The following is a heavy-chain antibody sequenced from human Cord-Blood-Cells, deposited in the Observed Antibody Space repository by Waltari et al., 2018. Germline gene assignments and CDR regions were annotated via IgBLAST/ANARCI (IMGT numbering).Heavy chain of an antibody. CDR1: GSTFSSYA. CDR3: AKDMELLATAFDI. V-gene: IGHV3-23*01. J-gene: IGHJ3*02. D-gene: IGHD1-26*01. Sequence: VQLLESGGGLVQHGGSLRLSCAAFGSTFSSYAILWVRQAPGKGLEWVSAISGSGGSTYYADSVKGRFTISRDNSKNTLYLQMNSLRAEDTAVYYCAKDMELLATAFDIWGQGTMVTVSS. CDR2: ISGSGGST.